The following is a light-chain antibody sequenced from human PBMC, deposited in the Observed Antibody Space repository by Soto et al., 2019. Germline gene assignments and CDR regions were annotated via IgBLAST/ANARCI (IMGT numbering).Light chain of an antibody. Sequence: ERCMTHYPAALSFSPGEISTLSCMSSQSVSSNLAWYQQKPGQAPRLLIYGASTRATGIPARFSGSGSGTEFTLTISILQSEDFAVYYCQQYTNGPWIPFAQGTLLEIK. J-gene: IGKJ5*01. CDR2: GAS. V-gene: IGKV3-15*01. CDR1: QSVSSN. CDR3: QQYTNGPWIP.